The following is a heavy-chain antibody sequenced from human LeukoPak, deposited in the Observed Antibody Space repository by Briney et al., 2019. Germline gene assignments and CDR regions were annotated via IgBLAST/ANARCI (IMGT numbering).Heavy chain of an antibody. CDR2: ISYDGSNK. D-gene: IGHD3-10*01. CDR3: AKDYYGSGSYYPGDY. Sequence: GRSLRLSCAASGFTFSSYGMHWVRQAPGKGLEWVAVISYDGSNKYYADSVKGRFTISRDNSKNTLYLQMNSLRAEDTAAYYCAKDYYGSGSYYPGDYWGQGTLVTVSS. V-gene: IGHV3-30*18. CDR1: GFTFSSYG. J-gene: IGHJ4*02.